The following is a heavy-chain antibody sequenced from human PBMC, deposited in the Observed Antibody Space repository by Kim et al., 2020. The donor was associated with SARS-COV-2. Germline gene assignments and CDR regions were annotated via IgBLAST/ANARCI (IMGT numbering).Heavy chain of an antibody. J-gene: IGHJ4*02. CDR1: GYTFTSYG. V-gene: IGHV1-18*01. CDR3: ARDITMVRGVRESYIDY. Sequence: ASVKVSCKASGYTFTSYGISWVRQAPGQGLEWMGWISAYNGNTNYAQKLQGRVTMTTDTSTSTAYMELRSLRSDDTAVYYCARDITMVRGVRESYIDYWGQGTLVTVSS. D-gene: IGHD3-10*01. CDR2: ISAYNGNT.